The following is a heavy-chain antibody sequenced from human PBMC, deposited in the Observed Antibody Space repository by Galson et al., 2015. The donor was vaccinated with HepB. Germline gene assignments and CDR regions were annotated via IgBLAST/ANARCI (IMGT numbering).Heavy chain of an antibody. CDR2: INGAGSST. CDR3: AVYCGGDCYYYYAMDV. J-gene: IGHJ6*02. D-gene: IGHD2-21*02. Sequence: SLRLSCAASGFTFRSYWMHWVRQAPGKELVWVSRINGAGSSTSYADSVKGRFTISRDNAKNTLYLQMNSLRAEDTAVYYCAVYCGGDCYYYYAMDVWGQGTTVTVSS. V-gene: IGHV3-74*01. CDR1: GFTFRSYW.